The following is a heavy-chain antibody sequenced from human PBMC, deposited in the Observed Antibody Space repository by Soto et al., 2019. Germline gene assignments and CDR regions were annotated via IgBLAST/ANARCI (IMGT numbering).Heavy chain of an antibody. Sequence: QVQLVQSGAEVKKPGSSVKVSCKASGGTFSSYTISWMRQAPGQGLEWMGRIIPILGIANYAQKFQGRVTITADKSTSTADMELSSLRSEDTAVYYCARETEGGGYGWGQGTLVTVSS. CDR1: GGTFSSYT. V-gene: IGHV1-69*08. J-gene: IGHJ4*02. CDR3: ARETEGGGYG. D-gene: IGHD5-12*01. CDR2: IIPILGIA.